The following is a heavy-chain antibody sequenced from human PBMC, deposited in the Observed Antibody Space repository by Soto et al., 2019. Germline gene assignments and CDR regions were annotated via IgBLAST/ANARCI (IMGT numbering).Heavy chain of an antibody. J-gene: IGHJ6*02. Sequence: GASVKVSCKASGYTFTNFGISWVRQAPGQGLEWMGWISAYNGNTNYAQKFQGRVTITADESTSTAYMELSSLRSEDTAVYYCARSSISSWYYYYYGMDFWGQGTTVTVSS. CDR3: ARSSISSWYYYYYGMDF. D-gene: IGHD6-13*01. CDR1: GYTFTNFG. V-gene: IGHV1-18*01. CDR2: ISAYNGNT.